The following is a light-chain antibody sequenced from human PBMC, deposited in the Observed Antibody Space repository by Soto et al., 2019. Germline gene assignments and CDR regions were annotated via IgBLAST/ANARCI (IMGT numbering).Light chain of an antibody. J-gene: IGKJ1*01. CDR2: EAS. Sequence: DIQMTQSPSTLSASVGDRVTITCRANQFISTWVAWFQQKPGKAPRLLIHEASALQSGVPSRFRGSGSGTEFTLSISSLQRDDFATYYCQFYNSYSWTFGQGTKVDI. CDR3: QFYNSYSWT. CDR1: QFISTW. V-gene: IGKV1-5*01.